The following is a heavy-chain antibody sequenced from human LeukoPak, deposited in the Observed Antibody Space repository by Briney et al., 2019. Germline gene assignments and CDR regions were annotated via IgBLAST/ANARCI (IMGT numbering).Heavy chain of an antibody. D-gene: IGHD2-2*01. CDR3: ARVRCSSTSCYSWFDP. CDR2: ISAYNGNT. V-gene: IGHV1-18*01. CDR1: GYTFTSYG. Sequence: ASVKVSCKASGYTFTSYGISWVRQAPGQGLEWMGWISAYNGNTNYAQKLQGRVTMTTDTSTSTAYVELRSLRSDDTAVYYCARVRCSSTSCYSWFDPWGQGTLVTVSS. J-gene: IGHJ5*02.